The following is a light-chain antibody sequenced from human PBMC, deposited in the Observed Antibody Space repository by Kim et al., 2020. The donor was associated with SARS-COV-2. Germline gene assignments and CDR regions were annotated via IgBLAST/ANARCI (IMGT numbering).Light chain of an antibody. CDR2: GKN. Sequence: SSELTQEPAVSVALGQTVRITCQGDSLRSYYAIWYQQKPGQAPVLVIYGKNNRPSGIPDRFSGSSSGNTASLTITGAQAEDEADYYCNSRDSSGNHWVFG. J-gene: IGLJ3*02. CDR1: SLRSYY. CDR3: NSRDSSGNHWV. V-gene: IGLV3-19*01.